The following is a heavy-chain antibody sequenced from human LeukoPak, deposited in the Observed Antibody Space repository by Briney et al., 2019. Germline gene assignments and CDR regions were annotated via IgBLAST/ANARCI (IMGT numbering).Heavy chain of an antibody. D-gene: IGHD1-7*01. Sequence: PGGSLRLSCVASGFNFSDYEMSWVRQAPGKGLEWVSYIGSSVSSTYYADSVKGRFTISRDNAKNSLYLQMNSLRDDDTAVYYCARDGNLGWVPDYFDSWGQGTHVTVSS. CDR3: ARDGNLGWVPDYFDS. CDR2: IGSSVSST. V-gene: IGHV3-48*03. J-gene: IGHJ4*02. CDR1: GFNFSDYE.